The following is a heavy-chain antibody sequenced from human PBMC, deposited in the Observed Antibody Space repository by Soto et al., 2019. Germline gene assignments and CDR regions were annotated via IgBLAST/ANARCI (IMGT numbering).Heavy chain of an antibody. CDR2: INPNSGGT. CDR1: GYTFTGYY. Sequence: QVQLVQSGAEVKKPGASVKVSCKASGYTFTGYYMHWVRQAPGQGLEWMGWINPNSGGTNYAQKFQVWVTMTRDTSISTAYMELSRLRSDDTAVYYCARDGKEQGYSSGWYDYNFDYWGQGTLVTVSS. J-gene: IGHJ4*02. CDR3: ARDGKEQGYSSGWYDYNFDY. V-gene: IGHV1-2*04. D-gene: IGHD6-19*01.